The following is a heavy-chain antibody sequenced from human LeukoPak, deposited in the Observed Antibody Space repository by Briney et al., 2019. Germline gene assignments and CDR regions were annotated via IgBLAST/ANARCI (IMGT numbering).Heavy chain of an antibody. CDR3: AKVSLNMVNDAFDI. D-gene: IGHD4/OR15-4a*01. V-gene: IGHV3-30*02. J-gene: IGHJ3*02. CDR1: GFIFSNYG. Sequence: GGSLRLSCAASGFIFSNYGMHWVRQAPDKGLEWVAFIRYDGSRKYYADSVKGRFTISRDNSKNTLYLQMHSLRAEDTSMYYCAKVSLNMVNDAFDIWGQGTMVSVSS. CDR2: IRYDGSRK.